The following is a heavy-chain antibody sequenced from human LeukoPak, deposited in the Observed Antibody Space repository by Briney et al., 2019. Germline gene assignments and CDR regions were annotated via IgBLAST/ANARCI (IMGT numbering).Heavy chain of an antibody. V-gene: IGHV4-31*03. J-gene: IGHJ4*02. CDR1: GGSISSGSYY. CDR2: IYYSGST. Sequence: SQTLSLTCTVSGGSISSGSYYWSWIRQHPGKGLEWIGYIYYSGSTYYNPSLKSRVTISVDTSKNQFSLKLSSVTAADTAVYYCARDRGRGGLSDYWGQGTLVTVSS. CDR3: ARDRGRGGLSDY. D-gene: IGHD3-10*01.